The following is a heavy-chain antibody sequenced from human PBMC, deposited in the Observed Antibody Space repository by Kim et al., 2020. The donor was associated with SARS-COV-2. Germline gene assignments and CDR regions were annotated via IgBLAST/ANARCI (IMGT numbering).Heavy chain of an antibody. CDR3: ARFAPAGYSVAFDI. V-gene: IGHV4-31*03. CDR1: GGSINSNTYY. CDR2: IYYSGTT. Sequence: SETLSLTCSVSGGSINSNTYYWSWLRQHPGKGLEWIGYIYYSGTTYYNPSLRSRVTISGDTSKNQFSLRLSSVTAADTAIYYCARFAPAGYSVAFDIWGQGTMVTVSS. J-gene: IGHJ3*02. D-gene: IGHD3-9*01.